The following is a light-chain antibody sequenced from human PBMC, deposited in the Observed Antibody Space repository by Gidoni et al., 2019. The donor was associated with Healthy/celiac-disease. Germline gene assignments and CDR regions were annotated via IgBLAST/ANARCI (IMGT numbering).Light chain of an antibody. CDR3: QQYNNWPQLT. Sequence: EIVMTQSPATLSVSPGERATLSCRAGQSVSSNLAWYQQDPGQAPRLLIYGASTRATGIPARFSGSGSGTEFTLTISSLQSEDFAVYYCQQYNNWPQLTFXGXTKVEIK. V-gene: IGKV3-15*01. CDR1: QSVSSN. CDR2: GAS. J-gene: IGKJ4*01.